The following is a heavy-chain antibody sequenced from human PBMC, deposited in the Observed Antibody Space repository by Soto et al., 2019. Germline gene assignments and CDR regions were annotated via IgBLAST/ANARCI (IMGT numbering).Heavy chain of an antibody. Sequence: HLLESGGGLVQPGGSLRLSCAASEFTFNNYAMTWVRQTPGKGLEWVAGISGPGGRTYYADSVKGRFTISRDNSKNTLFLQMNGLRGEDTAVYYCAKVESYDFWGGYDYYAYSHYGMDVWGQGTTVTVSS. CDR2: ISGPGGRT. CDR3: AKVESYDFWGGYDYYAYSHYGMDV. V-gene: IGHV3-23*01. D-gene: IGHD3-3*01. J-gene: IGHJ6*02. CDR1: EFTFNNYA.